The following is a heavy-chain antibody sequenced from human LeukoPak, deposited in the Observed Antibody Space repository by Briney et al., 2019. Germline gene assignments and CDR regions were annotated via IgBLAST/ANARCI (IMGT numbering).Heavy chain of an antibody. Sequence: ASVKVSCKASGYIFTGYYMHWVRQAPGQGLEWMGRINPNSGDTNYAQEFQGRVTMTRDTPISTAYMELSRLRSDDTAVYYCARHDLTPYCYYGMDVWGQGTTVTVSS. V-gene: IGHV1-2*06. CDR1: GYIFTGYY. CDR3: ARHDLTPYCYYGMDV. J-gene: IGHJ6*02. CDR2: INPNSGDT. D-gene: IGHD3-3*01.